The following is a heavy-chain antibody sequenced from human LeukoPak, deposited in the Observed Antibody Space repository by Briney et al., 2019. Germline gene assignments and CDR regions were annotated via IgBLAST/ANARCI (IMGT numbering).Heavy chain of an antibody. CDR3: ARDKLRSIWYRDYYYYGMDV. CDR2: ISSSSSYI. J-gene: IGHJ6*02. V-gene: IGHV3-21*01. Sequence: GRSLRLSCAASGFTFSSYAMHWVRQAPGKGLEWVSSISSSSSYIYYADSVKGRFTISRDNAKNSLYLQMNSLRAEDTAVYYCARDKLRSIWYRDYYYYGMDVWGQGTTVTVSS. D-gene: IGHD6-13*01. CDR1: GFTFSSYA.